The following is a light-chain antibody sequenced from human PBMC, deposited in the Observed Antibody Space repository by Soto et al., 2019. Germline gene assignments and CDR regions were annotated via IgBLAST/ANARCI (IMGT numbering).Light chain of an antibody. CDR2: DVS. J-gene: IGLJ7*01. V-gene: IGLV2-14*01. Sequence: QSVVTQPASVSGSPGQSITISCTGTSSDIGGYDYVSWYQQHPGKAPKLMIYDVSYRPSGVSNRFSGSKSGNTASLTISGLQAEDEADYYCSSYTPSSTHAVFGGGTQLTVL. CDR1: SSDIGGYDY. CDR3: SSYTPSSTHAV.